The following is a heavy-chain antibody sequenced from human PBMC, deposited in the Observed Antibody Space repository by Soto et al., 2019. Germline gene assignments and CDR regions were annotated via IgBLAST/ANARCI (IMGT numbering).Heavy chain of an antibody. CDR2: IHYSGST. CDR3: ARHSYYGTPPRFDP. V-gene: IGHV4-59*08. J-gene: IGHJ5*02. CDR1: GGSITGYY. Sequence: QVQLQESGPGLVQPSETLSLTCTVSGGSITGYYWSWIRQPPGKGPEWIGNIHYSGSTNYNPSLKSRVTISVDTSKNQFYLRRSSVSAAEAAVYYCARHSYYGTPPRFDPWGQGTLDTFSS. D-gene: IGHD3-3*01.